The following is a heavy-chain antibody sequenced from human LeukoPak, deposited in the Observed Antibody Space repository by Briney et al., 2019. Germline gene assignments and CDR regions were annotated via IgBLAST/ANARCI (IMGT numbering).Heavy chain of an antibody. CDR2: IYHSGST. D-gene: IGHD4-11*01. CDR3: ARGRVYSVVY. V-gene: IGHV4-38-2*02. J-gene: IGHJ4*02. CDR1: GYSISSGYY. Sequence: PSETLSLTCTVSGYSISSGYYWGWIRQPPGKGLEWIGSIYHSGSTYYNPSLKSRVTISVETSKNQFSLKLNSVTAADTAVYYCARGRVYSVVYWYQGTQFTVS.